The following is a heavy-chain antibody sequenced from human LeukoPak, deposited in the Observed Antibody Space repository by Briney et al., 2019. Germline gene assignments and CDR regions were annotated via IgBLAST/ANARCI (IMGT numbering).Heavy chain of an antibody. V-gene: IGHV4-59*01. D-gene: IGHD3-10*01. CDR3: ARDRYYYGSGSYSTDWYFDL. CDR1: GGSISSYY. CDR2: IYYSGST. J-gene: IGHJ2*01. Sequence: KPSETLSLTCTVSGGSISSYYWSWIRQPPGKGLEWIGYIYYSGSTNYNPSLKSRVTISVDTSKNQFSLKLSSVTAAETAVYYCARDRYYYGSGSYSTDWYFDLWGRGTLVTVSS.